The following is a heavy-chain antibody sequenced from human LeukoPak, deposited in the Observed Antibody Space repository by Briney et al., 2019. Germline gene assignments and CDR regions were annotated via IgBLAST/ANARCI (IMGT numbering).Heavy chain of an antibody. CDR1: GGSISNYY. CDR3: ARHGGYSSPYLH. D-gene: IGHD6-13*01. Sequence: SETLSLTCTASGGSISNYYWSWIRQPPGKGLECIGYIYYSGTTNYDPSLKSRVTISVDTSKNQFSLKLSSVTAADTAVYYCARHGGYSSPYLHWGQGTLVTASS. CDR2: IYYSGTT. V-gene: IGHV4-59*08. J-gene: IGHJ1*01.